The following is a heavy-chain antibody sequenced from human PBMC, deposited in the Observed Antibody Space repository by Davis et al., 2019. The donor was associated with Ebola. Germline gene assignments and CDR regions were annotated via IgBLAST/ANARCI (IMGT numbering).Heavy chain of an antibody. D-gene: IGHD6-6*01. CDR3: ARDGGAARQLDY. CDR1: GFSVSDSY. Sequence: PGGSLRLSCAVPGFSVSDSYMHWVRQAPGKGLEWVSVLYSSGSTTYYADSVQGRFTISRDNSKNTLYLQMDSLRAEDTAVYYCARDGGAARQLDYWGQGTLVTVSS. CDR2: LYSSGSTT. V-gene: IGHV3-53*01. J-gene: IGHJ4*02.